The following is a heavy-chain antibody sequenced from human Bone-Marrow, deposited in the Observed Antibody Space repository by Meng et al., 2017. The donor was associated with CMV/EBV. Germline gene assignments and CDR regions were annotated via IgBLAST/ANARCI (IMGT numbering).Heavy chain of an antibody. V-gene: IGHV1-2*02. Sequence: ASVKVSCKASGYTFTGYYMHWVRQAPGQGLEWMGWINPNSGGTNYAQKFQGRVTMTRDTSISTAYMEPRRLRSDDTAEYYCSRDKTTVTLYYYYYGMDVWGQGTTVTVSS. J-gene: IGHJ6*02. CDR3: SRDKTTVTLYYYYYGMDV. CDR2: INPNSGGT. D-gene: IGHD4-11*01. CDR1: GYTFTGYY.